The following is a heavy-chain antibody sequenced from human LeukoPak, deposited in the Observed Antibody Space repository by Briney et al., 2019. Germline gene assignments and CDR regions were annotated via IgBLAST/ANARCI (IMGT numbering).Heavy chain of an antibody. CDR2: ISPSGGNI. J-gene: IGHJ5*02. CDR3: AKDLRHNSTCNCCGWFDP. D-gene: IGHD2/OR15-2a*01. V-gene: IGHV3-23*01. Sequence: GGSLRLSCAASGFTFNSYAMSWVRQAPGKGPEWVSAISPSGGNIYYADSVKGRFTISRDNSTNNLYLQMDSLRVEDTAIYYCAKDLRHNSTCNCCGWFDPWGQGTLVTVSS. CDR1: GFTFNSYA.